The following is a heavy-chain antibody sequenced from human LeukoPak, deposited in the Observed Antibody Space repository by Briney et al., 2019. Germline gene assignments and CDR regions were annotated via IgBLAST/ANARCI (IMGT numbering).Heavy chain of an antibody. CDR1: GFTFSSYS. D-gene: IGHD3-16*01. V-gene: IGHV3-53*01. Sequence: GGSLRLSCAASGFTFSSYSMNWVRQAPGKGLEWVSVIYSGGSTYYADSVKGRFTISRDNSKNTLYLQMNSLRAEDTAVYYCARDHPFGGDYWGQGTLVTVSS. CDR2: IYSGGST. J-gene: IGHJ4*02. CDR3: ARDHPFGGDY.